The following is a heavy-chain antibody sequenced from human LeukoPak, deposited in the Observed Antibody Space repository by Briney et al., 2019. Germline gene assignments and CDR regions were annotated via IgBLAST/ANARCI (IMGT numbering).Heavy chain of an antibody. D-gene: IGHD3-10*01. CDR3: ARTYYGSENYYDY. Sequence: PSETLSLTCTVSGGSISSYYWSWIRQPPGKGLEWIGYIYYSGSTKYNPSLKSRVTISVDTSKSQFSLKLTSVTAADTALYYCARTYYGSENYYDYWGQGILVTVSS. V-gene: IGHV4-59*08. J-gene: IGHJ4*02. CDR2: IYYSGST. CDR1: GGSISSYY.